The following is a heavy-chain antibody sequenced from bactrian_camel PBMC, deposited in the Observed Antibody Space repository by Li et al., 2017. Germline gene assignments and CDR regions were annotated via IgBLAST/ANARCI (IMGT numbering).Heavy chain of an antibody. CDR2: VKPDGRRT. V-gene: IGHV3S31*01. J-gene: IGHJ4*01. CDR3: ATPITGPINLSVSEYAY. CDR1: GFSFSTFG. Sequence: VQLVESGGGLVQPGGSLRLSCVTSGFSFSTFGMSWVRQAPGKGLEWVSAVKPDGRRTSYTNSVKGRFTISRDNAKNTLYLQLTSLKTEDAALYYCATPITGPINLSVSEYAYWGQGTQVTVS. D-gene: IGHD3*01.